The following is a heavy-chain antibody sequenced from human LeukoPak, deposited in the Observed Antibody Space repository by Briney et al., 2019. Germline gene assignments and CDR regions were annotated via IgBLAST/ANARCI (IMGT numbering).Heavy chain of an antibody. J-gene: IGHJ4*02. D-gene: IGHD5-24*01. V-gene: IGHV1-69*05. CDR1: GGTFSSYA. CDR3: APFGGRDGYNRD. Sequence: SVKVSCKASGGTFSSYAISWVRQAPGQGLEWMGGIIPIFGTVSYAQKFQGRVTITTDESTSTAYMELSSLRSEDTAVYYCAPFGGRDGYNRDWGQGTLVTVSS. CDR2: IIPIFGTV.